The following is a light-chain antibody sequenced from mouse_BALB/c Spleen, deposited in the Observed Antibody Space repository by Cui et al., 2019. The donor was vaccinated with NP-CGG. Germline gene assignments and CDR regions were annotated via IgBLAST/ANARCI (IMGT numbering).Light chain of an antibody. CDR3: ALWYSNHWV. J-gene: IGLJ1*01. V-gene: IGLV1*01. Sequence: AVVTQDPAPTTSPGETVTLTCRSSTGAVTTSNYANWVQEKPDHLFTGLIGGTNNRVPGVPARFSGSLIGDKAALTITGAQTEDEAIYFCALWYSNHWVFGGGTKLTVL. CDR1: TGAVTTSNY. CDR2: GTN.